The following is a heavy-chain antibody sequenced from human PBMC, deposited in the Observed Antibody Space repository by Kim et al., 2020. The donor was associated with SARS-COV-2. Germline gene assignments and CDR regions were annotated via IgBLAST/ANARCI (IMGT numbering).Heavy chain of an antibody. J-gene: IGHJ6*02. CDR1: GFTFSDHY. CDR3: TRGAGRGCSTTTCPYYYYGMDV. Sequence: GGSLRLSCAASGFTFSDHYIDWVRQTPGKGLEWVGRSRDKANRYTTEYAASVKGRFSISRDESKNSVSLQMNSLKIEDTAVYYCTRGAGRGCSTTTCPYYYYGMDVWGQGTTVTVSS. D-gene: IGHD2-2*01. CDR2: SRDKANRYTT. V-gene: IGHV3-72*01.